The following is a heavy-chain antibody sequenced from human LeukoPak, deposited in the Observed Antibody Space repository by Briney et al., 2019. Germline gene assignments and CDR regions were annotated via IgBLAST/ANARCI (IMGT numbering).Heavy chain of an antibody. CDR2: IHYSGRT. D-gene: IGHD6-13*01. Sequence: SETLSPTCTVSGGSITSYYWSWIRQPPGKGLEWIANIHYSGRTNYNPSLESRVTVSLDTSTNQFSMKLTSVTAADTAVYYCASFNDSSWYYFDYWGQGTLVTVSS. J-gene: IGHJ4*02. CDR3: ASFNDSSWYYFDY. V-gene: IGHV4-59*01. CDR1: GGSITSYY.